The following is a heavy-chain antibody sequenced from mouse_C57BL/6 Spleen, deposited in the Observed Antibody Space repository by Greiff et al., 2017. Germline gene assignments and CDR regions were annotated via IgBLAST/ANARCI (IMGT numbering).Heavy chain of an antibody. J-gene: IGHJ1*03. CDR3: ARNDGYYWYFDV. D-gene: IGHD2-3*01. Sequence: EVKLLEPGPGLVKPSQSLSLTCSVTGYSITRGSYWTWIRQFPGNKLEWMGYISYDGSNNYNPSLNYRSSITRDTSKNQFFLKLNSVTTEDTATDYCARNDGYYWYFDVWGTGTTVTGSS. CDR1: GYSITRGSY. CDR2: ISYDGSN. V-gene: IGHV3-6*01.